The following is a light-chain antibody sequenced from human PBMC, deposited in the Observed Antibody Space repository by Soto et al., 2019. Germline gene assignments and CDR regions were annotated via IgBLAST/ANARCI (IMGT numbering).Light chain of an antibody. CDR3: CSYTASDIWV. CDR1: SSDVGSYNL. J-gene: IGLJ3*02. CDR2: AVS. V-gene: IGLV2-14*02. Sequence: QSALTQPASVSGSPGQSITISCTGTSSDVGSYNLVSWFQQHPGKAPKLMISAVSQRPSGVPDRFSGSKSGNTASLTISGLQADDEADYFCCSYTASDIWVFGGGTKLTVL.